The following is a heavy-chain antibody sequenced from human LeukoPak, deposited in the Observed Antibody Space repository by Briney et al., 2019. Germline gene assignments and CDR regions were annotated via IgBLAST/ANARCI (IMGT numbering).Heavy chain of an antibody. CDR1: GFTFSSYS. CDR3: AREGYCSGGSCSPGDYYYYYGMDV. J-gene: IGHJ6*02. D-gene: IGHD2-15*01. V-gene: IGHV3-21*01. Sequence: GRSLRLSCAASGFTFSSYSMNWVRQAPGKGLEWVSSISSGSSYIYYADSVKGRFTISRDNAKNSLYLQMNSLRAEDTAVYYCAREGYCSGGSCSPGDYYYYYGMDVWGQGTTVTVSS. CDR2: ISSGSSYI.